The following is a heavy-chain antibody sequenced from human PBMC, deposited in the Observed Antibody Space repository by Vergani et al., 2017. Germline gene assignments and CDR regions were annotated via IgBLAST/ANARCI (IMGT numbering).Heavy chain of an antibody. J-gene: IGHJ6*02. CDR3: AKDLGLAAALFYYGMDV. CDR1: GFTFSSYW. CDR2: ISGSGGST. D-gene: IGHD6-13*01. Sequence: EVQLVESGGGLVQPGGSLRLSCAASGFTFSSYWMSWVRQAPGKGLEWVSAISGSGGSTYYADSVKGRFTISRDNSKNTLYLQMNSLRAEDTAVYYCAKDLGLAAALFYYGMDVWGQGTTVTVSS. V-gene: IGHV3-23*04.